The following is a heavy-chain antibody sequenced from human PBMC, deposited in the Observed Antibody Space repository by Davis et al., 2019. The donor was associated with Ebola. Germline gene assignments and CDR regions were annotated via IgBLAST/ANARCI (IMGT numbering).Heavy chain of an antibody. Sequence: SLKISCAASGFTFSSYGMHWVRQAPGKGLEWVAVIWYDGSNKYYADSVKGRFTISRDNSKNTLYLQMNSLRAEDTAVYYCARGVPTALYGMDVWGQGTTVTVSS. CDR3: ARGVPTALYGMDV. CDR2: IWYDGSNK. CDR1: GFTFSSYG. V-gene: IGHV3-33*01. D-gene: IGHD4-11*01. J-gene: IGHJ6*02.